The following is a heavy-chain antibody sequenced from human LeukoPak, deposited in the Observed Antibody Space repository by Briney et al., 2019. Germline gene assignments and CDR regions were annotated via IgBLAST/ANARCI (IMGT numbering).Heavy chain of an antibody. CDR2: ISYDGSNK. D-gene: IGHD5-18*01. CDR3: ASGGSYGHGQYMGGIY. CDR1: GFTFSSYA. V-gene: IGHV3-30*09. J-gene: IGHJ4*02. Sequence: PGGSLRLSCAASGFTFSSYAMHWVRQAPGKGLEWVAVISYDGSNKYYADSVKGRFAISRDNSKNTLYLQMNSLRAEDTAVYHGASGGSYGHGQYMGGIYWGQGTLVTVSS.